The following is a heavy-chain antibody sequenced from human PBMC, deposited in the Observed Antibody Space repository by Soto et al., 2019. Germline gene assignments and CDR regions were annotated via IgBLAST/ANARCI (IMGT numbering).Heavy chain of an antibody. CDR3: AKEGGNHYYYYAMDV. J-gene: IGHJ6*02. D-gene: IGHD1-26*01. Sequence: SQTLSLTCSVSGGFVSRSSYFWGWIRQSPGKGLEWIGTIYSSENTYYNPSLLSRITINPDTSKNQFSLQLNSVTPEDTAVYYCAKEGGNHYYYYAMDVWGQGTTVTVSS. CDR2: IYSSENT. V-gene: IGHV4-39*02. CDR1: GGFVSRSSYF.